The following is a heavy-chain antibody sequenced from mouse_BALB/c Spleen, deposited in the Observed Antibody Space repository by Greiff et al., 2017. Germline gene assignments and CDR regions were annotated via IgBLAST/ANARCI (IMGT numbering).Heavy chain of an antibody. CDR3: ARDCGSSLWYFDV. V-gene: IGHV5-6-5*01. CDR1: GFTFSSYA. D-gene: IGHD1-1*01. CDR2: ISSGGST. Sequence: DVQLVESGGGLVKPGGSLKLSCAASGFTFSSYAMSWVRQTPEKRLEWVASISSGGSTYYPDSVKGRFTISRDNARNILYLQMSSLRSEDTAMYYCARDCGSSLWYFDVWGAGTTVTVSS. J-gene: IGHJ1*01.